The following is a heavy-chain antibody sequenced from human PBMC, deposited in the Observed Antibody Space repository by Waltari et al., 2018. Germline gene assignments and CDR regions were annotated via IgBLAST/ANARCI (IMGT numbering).Heavy chain of an antibody. V-gene: IGHV4-39*01. J-gene: IGHJ5*02. CDR1: GGSISSSNYY. D-gene: IGHD3-22*01. CDR3: ARSGYYDSSGYYWWFDP. CDR2: IYYSGRT. Sequence: QLQLQESGPGLVKPSETLSLTCTVSGGSISSSNYYWGWIRQPPGKGLEWIGSIYYSGRTYDNPSLKSRATIAVDTSKNQFYLKLNSVTAADTAVHYCARSGYYDSSGYYWWFDPWGQGTLVTVSS.